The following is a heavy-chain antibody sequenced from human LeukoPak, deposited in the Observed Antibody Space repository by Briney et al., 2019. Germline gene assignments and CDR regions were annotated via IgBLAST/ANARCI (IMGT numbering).Heavy chain of an antibody. CDR1: GYTFTSYY. V-gene: IGHV1-46*01. CDR2: INPSGGST. J-gene: IGHJ4*02. CDR3: ARDYYDSSGYGGSIDY. Sequence: ASVKVSCKASGYTFTSYYMHWVRQAPGQGLEWMGIINPSGGSTSYAQQFQGRVTMTRHMSTSTVYMELNSLRSEDTAVYYCARDYYDSSGYGGSIDYWGQGTLVTVSS. D-gene: IGHD3-22*01.